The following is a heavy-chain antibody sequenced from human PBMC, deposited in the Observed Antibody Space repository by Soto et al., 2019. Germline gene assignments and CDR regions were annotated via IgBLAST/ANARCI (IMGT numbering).Heavy chain of an antibody. D-gene: IGHD1-20*01. J-gene: IGHJ4*02. CDR1: GVSLDTYY. CDR3: ARARYNWNF. CDR2: IYSSGST. Sequence: ETLSLTCTVSGVSLDTYYWIWIRQPPGKGLEWIGYIYSSGSTNYNPSLRNRVTISIDASTNQFFLNLRSVTAADTATYYCARARYNWNFWGQGALVTVSS. V-gene: IGHV4-59*01.